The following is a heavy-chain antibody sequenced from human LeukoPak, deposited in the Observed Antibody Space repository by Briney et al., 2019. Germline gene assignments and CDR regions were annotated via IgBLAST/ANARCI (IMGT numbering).Heavy chain of an antibody. D-gene: IGHD1-14*01. CDR3: ARGVEPLAANTLAY. CDR1: GFTVITND. CDR2: LCDGNT. J-gene: IGHJ4*02. Sequence: PGGSLRLSCAASGFTVITNDMTWVRQAPGKGLEWVSVLCDGNTKYADSVQGRFTISRGNSKNTLYLEMNSLSPDDTAVYYCARGVEPLAANTLAYWGQGTLDTVSS. V-gene: IGHV3-53*01.